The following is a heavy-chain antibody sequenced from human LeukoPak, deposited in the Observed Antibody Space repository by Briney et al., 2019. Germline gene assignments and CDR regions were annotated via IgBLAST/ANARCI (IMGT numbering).Heavy chain of an antibody. D-gene: IGHD1-26*01. J-gene: IGHJ3*02. CDR3: ARASRVRPTLTAFDI. CDR1: GYTFTSYG. CDR2: ISAYNGNT. Sequence: ASLKVSCKASGYTFTSYGFSWVRQAPGQGLEWMGWISAYNGNTNYAQKLQGRVTVTTDTSTSTAYMELRSLRSDDTAMYYCARASRVRPTLTAFDIWGQGTVVTVSS. V-gene: IGHV1-18*01.